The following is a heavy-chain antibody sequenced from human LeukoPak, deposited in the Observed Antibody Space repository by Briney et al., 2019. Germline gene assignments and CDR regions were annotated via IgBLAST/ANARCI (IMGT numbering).Heavy chain of an antibody. CDR3: ARDDGSYSRSPGFDY. D-gene: IGHD1-26*01. V-gene: IGHV3-21*01. J-gene: IGHJ4*02. CDR2: ISSSSSYI. Sequence: GGSLRLSCAASGFTFSSYSMNWVRQAPGKGLEWVSSISSSSSYIYYADSVKGRFTISRDNAKNSLYLQMNSLRAEDTAVYYCARDDGSYSRSPGFDYWGQGTLVTVSS. CDR1: GFTFSSYS.